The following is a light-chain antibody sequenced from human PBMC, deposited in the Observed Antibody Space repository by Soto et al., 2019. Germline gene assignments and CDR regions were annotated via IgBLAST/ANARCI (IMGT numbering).Light chain of an antibody. CDR2: AAS. J-gene: IGKJ3*01. CDR3: QQLNSYPF. CDR1: QGISSY. V-gene: IGKV1-9*01. Sequence: DIQLTQSPSFLSASVGDRVTITCRASQGISSYLAWYQQKPGKAPKLLIYAASTLQSGVPSRFSGSGSGTEFTLTISNLQPEDFATYYCQQLNSYPFFGPGTKVDIK.